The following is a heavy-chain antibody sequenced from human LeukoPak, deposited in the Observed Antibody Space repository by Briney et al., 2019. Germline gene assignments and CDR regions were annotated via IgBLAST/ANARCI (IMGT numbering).Heavy chain of an antibody. V-gene: IGHV4-59*01. CDR2: MYYSGST. CDR3: ARSRRVGDGYSYGY. Sequence: SETLSLTCTVSGGSISSYYWSWIRQPPGKGLDWVGSMYYSGSTNYNPSLKSRVTISVDTSKNQFSLRLNSVNTADTAVYYCARSRRVGDGYSYGYWGQGTLVTVSS. CDR1: GGSISSYY. J-gene: IGHJ4*02. D-gene: IGHD5-24*01.